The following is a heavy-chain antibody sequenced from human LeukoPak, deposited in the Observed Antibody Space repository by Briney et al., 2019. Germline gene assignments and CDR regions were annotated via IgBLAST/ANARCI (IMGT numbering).Heavy chain of an antibody. Sequence: PSETLSLTCSVSGGSISRYYCSWLRQPPGGGLEWIGYIYKNGTNSYYPSLTSRIAMLIDTYKNQLALKLTAVTAADTAVDYCVRLVVDSRGMKEVAVENWGQGTLVTVSS. CDR3: VRLVVDSRGMKEVAVEN. CDR1: GGSISRYY. CDR2: IYKNGTN. V-gene: IGHV4-59*08. D-gene: IGHD2-21*01. J-gene: IGHJ1*01.